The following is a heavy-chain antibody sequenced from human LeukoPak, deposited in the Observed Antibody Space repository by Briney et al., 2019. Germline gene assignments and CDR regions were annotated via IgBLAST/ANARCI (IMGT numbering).Heavy chain of an antibody. CDR3: ARIAAAVHDAFDI. CDR2: INPSGGST. Sequence: GASVKVSCKASGYTFTSYYMHWVRQAPGQGLEWMGIINPSGGSTSYAQKFQGRVTMTRDMSTSTVYMELSSLRSEDTAVYYCARIAAAVHDAFDIWGQGTMVTVSS. V-gene: IGHV1-46*01. D-gene: IGHD6-13*01. CDR1: GYTFTSYY. J-gene: IGHJ3*02.